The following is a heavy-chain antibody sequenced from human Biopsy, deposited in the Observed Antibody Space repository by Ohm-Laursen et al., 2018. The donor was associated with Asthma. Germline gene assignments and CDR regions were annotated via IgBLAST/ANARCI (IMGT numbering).Heavy chain of an antibody. J-gene: IGHJ6*02. CDR1: SGSGGYMRSGNYY. V-gene: IGHV4-39*01. CDR3: VRGSSSWHHGPFHYYYGLDV. D-gene: IGHD6-13*01. CDR2: IYYSGTT. Sequence: SDTLSLTWSLSSGSGGYMRSGNYYWGWIRQPPGKGLEWIGSIYYSGTTYYNPSLEGRVTMSADTSKNQFSLKLTSVTTADTAVYYCVRGSSSWHHGPFHYYYGLDVWGQGTTATVSS.